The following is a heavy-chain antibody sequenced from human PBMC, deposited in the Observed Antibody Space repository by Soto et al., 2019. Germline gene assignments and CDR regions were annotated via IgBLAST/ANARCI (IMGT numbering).Heavy chain of an antibody. CDR2: IIPIYGTA. D-gene: IGHD3-3*01. CDR3: AIVYYDFERGFYNWFVL. Sequence: SVKVSCKASGGTFSSYAISWVRQAPGQGLEWMGGIIPIYGTANYAQKFQGRVTITADESTSTAYMELSSLRSEDTAVYYCAIVYYDFERGFYNWFVLWGQGTLVSVSS. V-gene: IGHV1-69*13. J-gene: IGHJ5*02. CDR1: GGTFSSYA.